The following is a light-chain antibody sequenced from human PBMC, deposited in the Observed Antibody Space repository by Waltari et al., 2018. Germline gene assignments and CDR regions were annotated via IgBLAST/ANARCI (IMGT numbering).Light chain of an antibody. CDR2: DTS. CDR3: QQRRDWPLT. V-gene: IGKV3-11*01. J-gene: IGKJ4*01. CDR1: QSVTNY. Sequence: DIVLTQSPAILSLSPGERASLPCRASQSVTNYLAWYQQKPGQAPRLLLYDTSNRATGIPARFSGSGFGTDFTLTISSLEPEDFAVYYCQQRRDWPLTFGGGTKVEIK.